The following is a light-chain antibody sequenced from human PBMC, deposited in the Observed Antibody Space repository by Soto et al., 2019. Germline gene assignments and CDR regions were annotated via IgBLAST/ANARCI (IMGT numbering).Light chain of an antibody. CDR1: QSVSSNY. CDR2: GAS. Sequence: EVMLTQSPGTLSLSPGERATLSCRASQSVSSNYLAWYQQQSGQAPRLLIYGASNRATGIPDRFSGSGSGTDFNLTIRRLEPEDFAVYYCQQYDTSPRTFGQGTKVEFK. CDR3: QQYDTSPRT. V-gene: IGKV3-20*01. J-gene: IGKJ1*01.